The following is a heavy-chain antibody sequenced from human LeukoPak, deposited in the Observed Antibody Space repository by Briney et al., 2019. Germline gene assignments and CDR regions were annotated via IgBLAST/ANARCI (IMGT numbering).Heavy chain of an antibody. Sequence: PSEPLSLTCTVSGGSFSSYNWSWIRQPPGKGLEWIGYVYYPGSTNSNPSLKSGVTIFEEKSKKQFSLRLFSVPVEDHAVYYCGRQFAYSSSSYFYYWGQESLVTVS. J-gene: IGHJ4*02. CDR1: GGSFSSYN. V-gene: IGHV4-59*08. CDR2: VYYPGST. CDR3: GRQFAYSSSSYFYY. D-gene: IGHD6-6*01.